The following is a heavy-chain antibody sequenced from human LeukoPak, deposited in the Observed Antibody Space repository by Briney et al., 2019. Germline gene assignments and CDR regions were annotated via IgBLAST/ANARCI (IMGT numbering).Heavy chain of an antibody. CDR3: AREAKGYYYDSSGYYYFDY. CDR1: GFTFSSYA. J-gene: IGHJ4*02. Sequence: PGGSLRLSCAASGFTFSSYAMHWVRQAPGKGLEWVAVISYDGSNKYYADSVKGRFTISRDNSKNTLYLQMNSLRAEDTAVYYCAREAKGYYYDSSGYYYFDYWGQGTLVTVSS. D-gene: IGHD3-22*01. V-gene: IGHV3-30*04. CDR2: ISYDGSNK.